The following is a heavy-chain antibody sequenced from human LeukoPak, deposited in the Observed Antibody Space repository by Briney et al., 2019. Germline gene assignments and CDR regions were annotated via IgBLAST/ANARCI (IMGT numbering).Heavy chain of an antibody. Sequence: GGSLRLSCAASGFTVSSNYMSWVRQAPGKGLEWVSVIYSGGSTYYADSVKGRFTISRDNSKNTLFLQMNSLRAEDTAVYHCAKGPLIEVAGTTWDHWGQGTLVTVSS. J-gene: IGHJ4*02. V-gene: IGHV3-53*01. D-gene: IGHD6-19*01. CDR3: AKGPLIEVAGTTWDH. CDR2: IYSGGST. CDR1: GFTVSSNY.